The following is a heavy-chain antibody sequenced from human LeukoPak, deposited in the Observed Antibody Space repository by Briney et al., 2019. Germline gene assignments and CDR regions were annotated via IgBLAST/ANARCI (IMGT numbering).Heavy chain of an antibody. CDR1: GFTFSNYV. Sequence: PGGSLRLSCAASGFTFSNYVMHWVRQAPGKGLEWVAVISYNGSSKYYADSVKGRFTISRDNSKSTLYLQMNSLRAEDTAVYYCAKPDYGDYYFDYWGQGTLVTVSS. CDR3: AKPDYGDYYFDY. V-gene: IGHV3-30*18. CDR2: ISYNGSSK. D-gene: IGHD4-17*01. J-gene: IGHJ4*02.